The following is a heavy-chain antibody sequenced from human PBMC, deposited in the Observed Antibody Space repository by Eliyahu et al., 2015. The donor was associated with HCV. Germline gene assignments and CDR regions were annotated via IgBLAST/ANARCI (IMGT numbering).Heavy chain of an antibody. CDR2: IIPIFGTA. CDR1: GGTFSSYA. D-gene: IGHD2-2*01. V-gene: IGHV1-69*01. J-gene: IGHJ6*02. CDR3: ARARRDCSSTSCYLRTFYYYGMDV. Sequence: QVQLVQSGAEVKKPGSSVKVSCKASGGTFSSYAISWVRQAPGQGLEWMGGIIPIFGTANYAQKFQGRVTITADESTSTAYMELSSLRSEDTAVYYCARARRDCSSTSCYLRTFYYYGMDVWGQGTTVTVSS.